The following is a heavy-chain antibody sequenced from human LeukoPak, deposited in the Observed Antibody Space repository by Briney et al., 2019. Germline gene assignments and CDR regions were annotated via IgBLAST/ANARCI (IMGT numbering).Heavy chain of an antibody. Sequence: GGSPRLSCAASGFTFSNYEMYWVRQAPGKGLEWVSYISSTGNTINYADSVKGRFTISRDNAKNSLYLQMNSLRAEDTAIYYCARGLRASSAAWGQGTLVTVSS. D-gene: IGHD2-15*01. V-gene: IGHV3-48*03. J-gene: IGHJ5*02. CDR2: ISSTGNTI. CDR1: GFTFSNYE. CDR3: ARGLRASSAA.